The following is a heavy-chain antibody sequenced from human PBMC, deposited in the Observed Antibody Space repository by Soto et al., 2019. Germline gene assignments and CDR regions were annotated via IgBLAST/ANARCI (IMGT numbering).Heavy chain of an antibody. D-gene: IGHD3-10*01. CDR3: ARRYGSCFDI. V-gene: IGHV4-59*08. CDR2: IYYSGST. J-gene: IGHJ3*02. Sequence: QVQLQESGPGLVKPSETLSLTCTVSGGSISSYYWSWIRQPPGKGLEWIGYIYYSGSTNYNPSLKSRVTISVAPSRNQFSLKLSSVTAADTAVYYCARRYGSCFDIWGQGTMVTVSS. CDR1: GGSISSYY.